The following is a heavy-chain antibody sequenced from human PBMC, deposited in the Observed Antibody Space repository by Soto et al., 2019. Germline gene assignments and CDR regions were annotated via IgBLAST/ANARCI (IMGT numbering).Heavy chain of an antibody. Sequence: PSXTLSLTCTVSGGSISSSSYYWGWIRQPPGKGLEWIGSIYYSGSTYYNPSLKSRVTISVDTPKNQVSLKLRSVTAADTAVYYCARGGTLWNPGYWGQGTLVTVSS. D-gene: IGHD1-1*01. CDR2: IYYSGST. CDR1: GGSISSSSYY. CDR3: ARGGTLWNPGY. V-gene: IGHV4-39*01. J-gene: IGHJ4*02.